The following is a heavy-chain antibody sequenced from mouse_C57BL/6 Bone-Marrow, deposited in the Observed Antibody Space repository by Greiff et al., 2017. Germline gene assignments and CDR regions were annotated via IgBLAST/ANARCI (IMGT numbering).Heavy chain of an antibody. D-gene: IGHD2-5*01. J-gene: IGHJ1*03. CDR3: ARQALYYSNYLYWYFDV. V-gene: IGHV5-15*01. CDR1: GFTFSDYG. CDR2: ISTLAYSI. Sequence: EVQRVESGGGLVQPGGSLKLSCAASGFTFSDYGMAWVRQAPRQGPEWVAFISTLAYSIYYADTVTGRFTLSRENAKNTLYLEMSILRSEDTAMYYYARQALYYSNYLYWYFDVWGTGTTVTVSS.